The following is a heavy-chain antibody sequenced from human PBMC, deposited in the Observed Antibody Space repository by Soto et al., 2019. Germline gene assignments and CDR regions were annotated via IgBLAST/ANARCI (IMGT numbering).Heavy chain of an antibody. CDR3: ARALRDYGEYEEQNYYYMDV. D-gene: IGHD4-17*01. V-gene: IGHV1-18*01. CDR1: GYTFTSYG. CDR2: ISAYNGNT. J-gene: IGHJ6*03. Sequence: QVQLVQSGAEVKKPGASVKVSCKASGYTFTSYGISWVRQAPGQGLEWMGWISAYNGNTNYAQKLQGRVTMTTDTSTSKAYMELRSLRSDDTAVYYCARALRDYGEYEEQNYYYMDVWGKGTTVTVSS.